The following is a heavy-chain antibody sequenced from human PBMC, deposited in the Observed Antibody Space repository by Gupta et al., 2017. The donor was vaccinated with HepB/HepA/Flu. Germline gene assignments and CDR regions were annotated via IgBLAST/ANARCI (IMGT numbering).Heavy chain of an antibody. D-gene: IGHD4-23*01. V-gene: IGHV3-48*03. Sequence: KLVESGGGLKQPGGSLRLSCVASGFNVTHFKMNWVRQVTGKGLESTLFMSGTGAIVQYAAFVRCRFNMSGANATTHTNCEMKKVGVEDSCIYSYASKDYAVVGGGQRPTV. CDR3: ASKDYAVVG. CDR1: GFNVTHFK. CDR2: MSGTGAIV. J-gene: IGHJ6*01.